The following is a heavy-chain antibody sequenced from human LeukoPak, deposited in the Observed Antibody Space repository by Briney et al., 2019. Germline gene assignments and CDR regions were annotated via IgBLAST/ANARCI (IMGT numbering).Heavy chain of an antibody. CDR1: GFTFSSYG. D-gene: IGHD5-18*01. CDR3: ARDLYSYGFGYYFDY. CDR2: IWYDGSNK. V-gene: IGHV3-33*01. Sequence: PGGSLRLSCAASGFTFSSYGMHWVRQAPGKGLEWVAVIWYDGSNKYYADSVKGRFTISRDNSKNTLYLQMNSLRAEDTAVYYCARDLYSYGFGYYFDYWGQGTLVTVSS. J-gene: IGHJ4*02.